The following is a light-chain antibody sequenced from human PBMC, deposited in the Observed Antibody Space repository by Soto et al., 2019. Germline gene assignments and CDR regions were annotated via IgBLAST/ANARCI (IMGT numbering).Light chain of an antibody. CDR1: QSVSNY. CDR3: QLRTDWPL. CDR2: DAS. Sequence: EIVLTQSPATLSLSPGERASLSCRASQSVSNYLAWYQHKPGQAPRLLIYDASNRATGIPARFSGSGSGTDFTLTISSLEPEDFAVYYCQLRTDWPLFGPGTKVDIK. J-gene: IGKJ3*01. V-gene: IGKV3-11*01.